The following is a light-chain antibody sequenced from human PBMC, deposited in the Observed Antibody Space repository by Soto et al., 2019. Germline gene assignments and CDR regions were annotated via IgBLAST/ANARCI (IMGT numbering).Light chain of an antibody. J-gene: IGKJ5*01. CDR3: QQYGSSLIT. V-gene: IGKV3-20*01. CDR1: QTIRSTY. Sequence: DIVLTQSPGTLSLSPGERVTLSCRASQTIRSTYFAWYQQKPGQAPRLLIYGASSRATGIPVRFSGTGSGTDFALTISRLEPEDSEVYYCQQYGSSLITFGRGTRLEIK. CDR2: GAS.